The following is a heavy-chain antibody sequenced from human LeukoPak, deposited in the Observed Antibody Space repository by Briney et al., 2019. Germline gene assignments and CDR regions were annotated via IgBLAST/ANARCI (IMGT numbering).Heavy chain of an antibody. CDR2: IYYSGST. CDR1: GGSISNSSYY. J-gene: IGHJ3*02. Sequence: PSETLSLTCTVSGGSISNSSYYWGWIRQPPGKGLEWIGSIYYSGSTYYNPSLKSRVTISVDTSKNQFSLKLSSVTAADTAVYYCARPGIVGATEAFDIWGQGTMVTVSS. CDR3: ARPGIVGATEAFDI. V-gene: IGHV4-39*01. D-gene: IGHD1-26*01.